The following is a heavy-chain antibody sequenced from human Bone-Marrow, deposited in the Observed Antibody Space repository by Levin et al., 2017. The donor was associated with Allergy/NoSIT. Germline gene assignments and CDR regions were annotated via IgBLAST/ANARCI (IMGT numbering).Heavy chain of an antibody. CDR1: GFSFNNYD. V-gene: IGHV3-30*03. D-gene: IGHD6-19*01. J-gene: IGHJ4*02. CDR3: GTLRISGWYDVDY. Sequence: SCAASGFSFNNYDMHWVRQAPGKGLEWVAVISYDGSNKYYADSVKGRFTISRDNSKNTLYLQMNSLRAEDTAVYCCGTLRISGWYDVDYWGQGTLVTVSS. CDR2: ISYDGSNK.